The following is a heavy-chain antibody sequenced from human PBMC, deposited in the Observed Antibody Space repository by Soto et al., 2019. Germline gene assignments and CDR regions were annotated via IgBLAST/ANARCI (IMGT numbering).Heavy chain of an antibody. V-gene: IGHV3-23*01. Sequence: EVLLLESGGGLVQPGESLRLSCAASGFTFSSYAMSWVRQAPGKGLEWVSVISGSDDSTYYADSVKGRFTISRDNSKNTLYLQMNSLRAEYTAVYYCAKRSSSSTFDYWGQGTLVTVSS. CDR3: AKRSSSSTFDY. CDR1: GFTFSSYA. CDR2: ISGSDDST. J-gene: IGHJ4*02. D-gene: IGHD6-6*01.